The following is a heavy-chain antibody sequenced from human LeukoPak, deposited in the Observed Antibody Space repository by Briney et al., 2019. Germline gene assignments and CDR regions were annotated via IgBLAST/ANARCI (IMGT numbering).Heavy chain of an antibody. Sequence: GGSLRLSCTASGFTFTTYWMSWVRQAPGKGLEWVAKINLDGSEKDYVDSVKGRFTISRDNAKNSVYVQMNSLRPEDTAVYYCATGARGKNWGQGTLVTVPS. J-gene: IGHJ4*02. CDR2: INLDGSEK. CDR1: GFTFTTYW. CDR3: ATGARGKN. V-gene: IGHV3-7*01.